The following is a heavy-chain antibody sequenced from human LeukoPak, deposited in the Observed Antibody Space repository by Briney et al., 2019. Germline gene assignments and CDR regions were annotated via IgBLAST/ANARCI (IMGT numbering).Heavy chain of an antibody. CDR3: ARGGIAVRFAY. Sequence: PGGSLRLSCAASSHTFSIYEMNWVRQAPGKGLEWVSYISSGSSSIFYADSVKGRFTISRDNAKNSLYLQMNSLRVEDTAVYYCARGGIAVRFAYWGQGTLVTVSS. V-gene: IGHV3-48*03. D-gene: IGHD6-6*01. CDR2: ISSGSSSI. CDR1: SHTFSIYE. J-gene: IGHJ4*02.